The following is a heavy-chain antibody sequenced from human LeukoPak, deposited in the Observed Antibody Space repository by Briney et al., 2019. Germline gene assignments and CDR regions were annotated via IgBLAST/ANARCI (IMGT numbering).Heavy chain of an antibody. Sequence: ESGPTLVNPTQTLTLTCTFSGFSINTKGMGVGWIRQPPGKALEWLALIYWDGDKRYSPSLKTRLTITKDTSKNQVVLTMTNMDPVDTATYYCAHSRGGKETGYFDYWGQGTLVTVSS. V-gene: IGHV2-5*02. CDR1: GFSINTKGMG. J-gene: IGHJ4*02. CDR3: AHSRGGKETGYFDY. D-gene: IGHD4-23*01. CDR2: IYWDGDK.